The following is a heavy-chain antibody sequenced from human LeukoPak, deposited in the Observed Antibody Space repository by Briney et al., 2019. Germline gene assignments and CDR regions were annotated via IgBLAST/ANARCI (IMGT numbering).Heavy chain of an antibody. D-gene: IGHD1-26*01. J-gene: IGHJ4*02. V-gene: IGHV4-39*01. CDR2: IYYSGST. CDR1: GGSISSSSYY. Sequence: PSETLSLTCTVSGGSISSSSYYWGWIRQPPGKGLEWIGSIYYSGSTYYNPSLKSRVTISVDTSKNQFSLKLSSVTAADTAVYYCASFRGWELLGRVDYWGQGTLVTVSS. CDR3: ASFRGWELLGRVDY.